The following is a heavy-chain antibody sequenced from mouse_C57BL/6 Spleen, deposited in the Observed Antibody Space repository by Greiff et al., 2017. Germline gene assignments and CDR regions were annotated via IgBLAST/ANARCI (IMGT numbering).Heavy chain of an antibody. CDR3: ARELGDPFAY. CDR2: ISYDGSN. CDR1: GYSITSGYY. Sequence: EVQLVESGPGLVKPSQSLSLTCSVTGYSITSGYYWNWIRQFPGNQLEWMGYISYDGSNNYNPSLKNRISITRDTSKNQFFLKLNSVTTEDTATYYCARELGDPFAYWGQGTLVTVSA. V-gene: IGHV3-6*01. J-gene: IGHJ3*01. D-gene: IGHD4-1*01.